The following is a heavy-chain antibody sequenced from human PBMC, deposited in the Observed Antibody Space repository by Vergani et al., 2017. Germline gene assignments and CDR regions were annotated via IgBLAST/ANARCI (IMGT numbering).Heavy chain of an antibody. V-gene: IGHV4-61*02. D-gene: IGHD3-3*01. Sequence: QVQLQESGPGLVKPSQTLSLTCTVSGGSISSGSYYWSWIRQPAGKGLEWIGRIYTSGSTNYNPSLKSRVTISVDTSKNQFSLKLSSVTAADTAVYYCARGTIFGVVITLFDYWGQGTLVTVSS. CDR2: IYTSGST. CDR1: GGSISSGSYY. J-gene: IGHJ4*02. CDR3: ARGTIFGVVITLFDY.